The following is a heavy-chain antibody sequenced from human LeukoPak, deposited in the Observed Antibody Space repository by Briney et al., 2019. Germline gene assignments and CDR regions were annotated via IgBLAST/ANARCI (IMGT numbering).Heavy chain of an antibody. CDR1: GVSISSSSYY. D-gene: IGHD3-3*01. CDR3: VRRVTIFGVVITYRLFDY. CDR2: IYYSGST. V-gene: IGHV4-39*01. Sequence: PSETVSLTCTVSGVSISSSSYYWGWIRQPPGKGLEWIGSIYYSGSTYYNPSLKSRVTISVDTSKNQFSLKLSSVTAADTAVYYCVRRVTIFGVVITYRLFDYWGQGTLVTVSS. J-gene: IGHJ4*02.